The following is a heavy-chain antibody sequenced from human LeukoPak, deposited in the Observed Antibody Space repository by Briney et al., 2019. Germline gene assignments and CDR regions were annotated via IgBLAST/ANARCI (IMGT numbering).Heavy chain of an antibody. CDR2: INSDGSST. CDR1: GLTSSVDS. V-gene: IGHV3-74*01. J-gene: IGHJ3*02. Sequence: GGSLTLSCAVSGLTSSVDSMQGVRQAPGKGLVWVSRINSDGSSTSYTDSVKGRFTISRDNAKNTLYLQMNSLSAEDTAVYYCARVRAHRVATLSHAFDIWGQGTMVTVSS. CDR3: ARVRAHRVATLSHAFDI. D-gene: IGHD3-3*01.